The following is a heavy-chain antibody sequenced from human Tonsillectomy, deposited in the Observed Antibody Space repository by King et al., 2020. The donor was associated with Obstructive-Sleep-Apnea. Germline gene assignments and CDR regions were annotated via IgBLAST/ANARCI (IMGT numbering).Heavy chain of an antibody. D-gene: IGHD3-10*01. CDR3: ARSTPVYYYGSGSYQYYFDY. CDR1: GGSISSGDYF. Sequence: QLQESGPGLVKPSQTLSLTCTGSGGSISSGDYFWSCIRQPPGKCLGGIGYIDYSGSSYYNPSLKSRVTISVDTAKNQFSLKLSSVTAAETAVYYCARSTPVYYYGSGSYQYYFDYWGQGTLVTVSS. V-gene: IGHV4-30-4*01. CDR2: IDYSGSS. J-gene: IGHJ4*02.